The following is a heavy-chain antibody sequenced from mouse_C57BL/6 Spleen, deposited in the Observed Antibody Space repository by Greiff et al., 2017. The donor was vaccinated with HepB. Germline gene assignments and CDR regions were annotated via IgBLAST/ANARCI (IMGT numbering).Heavy chain of an antibody. V-gene: IGHV1-81*01. D-gene: IGHD1-1*01. Sequence: QVQLQQSGAELARPGASVKLSCKASGYTFTSYGISWVKQRTGQGLEWIGEIYPRSGNTYYNEKFKGKATLTADKSSSTAYMELRSLTSEDSAVYCCATDPYYYGSSYVDYAMDYWGQGTSVTVSS. CDR1: GYTFTSYG. J-gene: IGHJ4*01. CDR3: ATDPYYYGSSYVDYAMDY. CDR2: IYPRSGNT.